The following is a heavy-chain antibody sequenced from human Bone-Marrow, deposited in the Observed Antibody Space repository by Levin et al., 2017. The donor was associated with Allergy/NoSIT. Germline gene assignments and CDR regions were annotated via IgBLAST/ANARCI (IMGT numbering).Heavy chain of an antibody. V-gene: IGHV3-30*18. CDR3: AKAQGYYYYMDV. Sequence: HPGGSLRLSCATSGFTFSTYGMHWVRQAPGKGLEWVAVISEDGNKKYSADSVKGRVTISRDNSKNTLYLQLNSLRVEDTAVYYCAKAQGYYYYMDVWGKGTTVTVSS. J-gene: IGHJ6*03. CDR1: GFTFSTYG. CDR2: ISEDGNKK.